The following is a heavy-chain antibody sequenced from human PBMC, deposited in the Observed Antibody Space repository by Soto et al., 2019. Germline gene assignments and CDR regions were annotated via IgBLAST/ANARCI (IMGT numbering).Heavy chain of an antibody. J-gene: IGHJ3*02. CDR3: ASLYCSSTSCYGGNDAFDI. D-gene: IGHD2-2*01. V-gene: IGHV4-39*01. CDR1: GGSISSSVQY. Sequence: SETLSLTCTVSGGSISSSVQYWGWIRQPPGKGLEWIGTIHYGGSTYYNPSLKSRVTISVDTSKNQFSLNLGSVTAADSAVYYCASLYCSSTSCYGGNDAFDIWGQGTMVT. CDR2: IHYGGST.